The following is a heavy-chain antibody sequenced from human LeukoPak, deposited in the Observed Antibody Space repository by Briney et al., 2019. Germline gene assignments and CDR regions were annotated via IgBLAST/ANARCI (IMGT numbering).Heavy chain of an antibody. Sequence: PGGSLRLSCAASGFTFSSSIMNWVRQAPGKGLEWVGFIQAKAYGGATKYAASVNGRFSISRDDSQSIANLQMNDLKTEDTAAYYCTRAPHPRCSSSGCYLDYWGQGTLVTVSS. V-gene: IGHV3-49*04. J-gene: IGHJ4*02. CDR1: GFTFSSSI. CDR3: TRAPHPRCSSSGCYLDY. CDR2: IQAKAYGGAT. D-gene: IGHD2-2*01.